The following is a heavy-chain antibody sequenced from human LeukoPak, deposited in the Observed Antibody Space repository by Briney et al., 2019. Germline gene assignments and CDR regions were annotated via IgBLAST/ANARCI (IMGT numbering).Heavy chain of an antibody. Sequence: PGRSLRLSCAASGFTFSSYGMHWVRQAPGKGLEWVAVIWYDGSNKYYADSVKGRFTISRDNSKNTLYLQMNSLRAEDTAVYYCARDLSWGGKSYMDVWGKGTTVNVSS. CDR2: IWYDGSNK. V-gene: IGHV3-33*01. CDR3: ARDLSWGGKSYMDV. CDR1: GFTFSSYG. D-gene: IGHD6-13*01. J-gene: IGHJ6*03.